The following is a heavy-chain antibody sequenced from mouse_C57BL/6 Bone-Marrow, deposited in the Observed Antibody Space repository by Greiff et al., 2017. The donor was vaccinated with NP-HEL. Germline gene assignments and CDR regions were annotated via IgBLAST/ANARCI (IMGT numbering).Heavy chain of an antibody. D-gene: IGHD4-1*01. CDR1: GYTFTSYG. CDR2: IYPRSGNT. Sequence: QVQLQQSGAELARPGASVKLSCKASGYTFTSYGISWVKQRTGQGLEWIGEIYPRSGNTYYNEKFKGKATLTADKYSSTAYRELRSRTSEDAAVYCCARWDGYCDYWGQGTTLTVSS. V-gene: IGHV1-81*01. J-gene: IGHJ2*01. CDR3: ARWDGYCDY.